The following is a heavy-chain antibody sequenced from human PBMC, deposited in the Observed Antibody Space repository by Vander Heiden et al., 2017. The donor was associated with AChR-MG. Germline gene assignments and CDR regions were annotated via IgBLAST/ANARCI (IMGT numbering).Heavy chain of an antibody. J-gene: IGHJ3*02. Sequence: QVQLVQSGAEVKKPGASVKVSCKASGYTFTSYYMHWVRQAPGQGLEWMGISNPSGGSTSYAQKFQGRVTMTRDTSTSTVYRELSSLRSEDTAVYYCARDQKSAFDIWGQGTMVTVSS. CDR3: ARDQKSAFDI. CDR2: SNPSGGST. CDR1: GYTFTSYY. V-gene: IGHV1-46*01.